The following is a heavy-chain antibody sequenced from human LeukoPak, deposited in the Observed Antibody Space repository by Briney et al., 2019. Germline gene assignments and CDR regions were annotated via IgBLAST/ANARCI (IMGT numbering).Heavy chain of an antibody. D-gene: IGHD7-27*01. V-gene: IGHV1-18*01. CDR2: ISSNSDNT. CDR1: GYTFTSYG. CDR3: ARDWGSIKVIADY. Sequence: ASVKVSCKATGYTFTSYGISWVRQAPGQGLEWMGWISSNSDNTNYAQKLQGRVSMTTDTSTSTAYMELRSLRSDDTALYFCARDWGSIKVIADYWGQGTLVTVSS. J-gene: IGHJ4*02.